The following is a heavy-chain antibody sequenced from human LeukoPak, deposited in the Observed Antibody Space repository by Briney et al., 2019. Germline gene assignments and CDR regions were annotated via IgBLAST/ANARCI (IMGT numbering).Heavy chain of an antibody. CDR3: ARGGEMVYCSDGSCSSSRYPFDC. Sequence: SETLSLTCAVYGGSFSGYYWSWIRQPPGKGPEWIGEINHTGSTNCNPSLKSRVTISVDTSKYQFSLKLSSVTAADTAVYYCARGGEMVYCSDGSCSSSRYPFDCWGQGTLVTVSS. D-gene: IGHD2-15*01. V-gene: IGHV4-34*01. J-gene: IGHJ4*02. CDR1: GGSFSGYY. CDR2: INHTGST.